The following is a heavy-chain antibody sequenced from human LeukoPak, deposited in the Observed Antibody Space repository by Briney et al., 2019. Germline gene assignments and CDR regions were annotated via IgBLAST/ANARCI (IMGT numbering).Heavy chain of an antibody. Sequence: GESLKISCEASGYSFATFWIGWVRQMPGKGLEWMGIIHPGDSNTRYSPSFQGQVTISADESISTAYLQWNSLKASDTAMYYCARRGQGRDDYNNRGGQGTLVTVSS. CDR1: GYSFATFW. CDR2: IHPGDSNT. D-gene: IGHD5-24*01. CDR3: ARRGQGRDDYNNR. J-gene: IGHJ4*02. V-gene: IGHV5-51*01.